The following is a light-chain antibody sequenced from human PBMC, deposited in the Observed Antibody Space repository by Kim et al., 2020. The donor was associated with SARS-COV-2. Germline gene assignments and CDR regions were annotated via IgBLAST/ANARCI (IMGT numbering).Light chain of an antibody. CDR2: EDD. J-gene: IGLJ1*01. V-gene: IGLV3-1*01. Sequence: SYELTQPPSVSVSPGQTASIACFGDELGDKYTSWYQQKQGQLPVLVIYEDDKRPSGIPERFSASNFGNTATLTISGTQSMDQADYYCQAWDMSIAGVF. CDR3: QAWDMSIAGV. CDR1: ELGDKY.